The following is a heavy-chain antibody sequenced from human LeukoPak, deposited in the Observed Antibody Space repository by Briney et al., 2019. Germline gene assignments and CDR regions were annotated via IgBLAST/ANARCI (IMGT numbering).Heavy chain of an antibody. CDR2: LSGSGGRT. V-gene: IGHV3-23*01. D-gene: IGHD1-26*01. Sequence: GGSLRLSCAASGFIFNNYAMSWVRQAPGKGLEWVSALSGSGGRTYYADSVKGRFTISRDNSKNTLYLQMNSLRAEDTAVYYCARDRSGWELPYYFDYWGQGTLVTVSS. J-gene: IGHJ4*02. CDR3: ARDRSGWELPYYFDY. CDR1: GFIFNNYA.